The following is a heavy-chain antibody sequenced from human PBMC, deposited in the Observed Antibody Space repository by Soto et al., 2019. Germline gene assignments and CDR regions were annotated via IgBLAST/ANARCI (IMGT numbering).Heavy chain of an antibody. D-gene: IGHD5-18*01. CDR1: GIAVSNVW. Sequence: PGGSLGRSFAASGIAVSNVWMTWIRQAPGKGLEWVRRIKSKADGSTKENGTPVKDRLIISRDDSKNTVDLQMHALRPEATPFYYGATTSPGSHGYRFWGPGAMVTV. V-gene: IGHV3-15*01. J-gene: IGHJ6*01. CDR3: ATTSPGSHGYRF. CDR2: IKSKADGSTK.